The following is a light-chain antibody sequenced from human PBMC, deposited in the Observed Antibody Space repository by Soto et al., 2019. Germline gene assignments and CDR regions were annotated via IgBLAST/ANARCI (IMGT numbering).Light chain of an antibody. J-gene: IGKJ1*01. CDR2: GAS. CDR1: QYINTR. V-gene: IGKV3-15*01. Sequence: EIVLTQSPATLSSFPGDRVTLSCRASQYINTRLAWYQHRPGQAPRLLIYGASTRATGIPARFSGSGSGTEFTLTTSSLQSEDFVVYYCQQYNNWPPWTFG. CDR3: QQYNNWPPWT.